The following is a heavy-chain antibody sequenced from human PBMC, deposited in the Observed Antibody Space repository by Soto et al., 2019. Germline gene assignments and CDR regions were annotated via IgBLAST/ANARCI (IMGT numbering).Heavy chain of an antibody. V-gene: IGHV4-39*01. CDR2: IYYSGTT. CDR3: ARLAYSHYST. D-gene: IGHD5-12*01. Sequence: SETLSLTCTVSGGSVKVGGYYWGWIRQPPGKGLEWVATIYYSGTTYYNPSLKSRLTISLDTSRNQFSLDLTSVTAADTAVYYCARLAYSHYSTWGQGTLVTVSS. J-gene: IGHJ4*02. CDR1: GGSVKVGGYY.